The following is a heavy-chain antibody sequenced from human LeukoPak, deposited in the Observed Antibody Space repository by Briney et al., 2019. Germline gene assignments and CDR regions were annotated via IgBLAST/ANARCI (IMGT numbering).Heavy chain of an antibody. CDR2: IHYSGST. V-gene: IGHV4-59*08. J-gene: IGHJ6*02. CDR1: GGTISSYY. Sequence: SETLSLTCTVSGGTISSYYWNWIRQPPGKGLEWIGYIHYSGSTKYNPSLKSRVTMSVDTSKNHFSLKLSTVTAADTAVYYCARRSFSYYTMDVWGQGTTVTVSS. CDR3: ARRSFSYYTMDV.